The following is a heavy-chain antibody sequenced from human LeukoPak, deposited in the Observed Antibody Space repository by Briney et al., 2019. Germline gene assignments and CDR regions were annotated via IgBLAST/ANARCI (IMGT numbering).Heavy chain of an antibody. CDR3: AKDISRNFVVVPAADY. J-gene: IGHJ4*02. V-gene: IGHV3-43*02. CDR1: GFTFDDYA. Sequence: GGSPRLSCAASGFTFDDYAMHWVRQPPGKSLEWVSLISGDGGSTYYADSVKGRFTVSRDNSKNSLYLQMNSLRTEDTALYYCAKDISRNFVVVPAADYWGQGTLVTVSS. CDR2: ISGDGGST. D-gene: IGHD2-2*01.